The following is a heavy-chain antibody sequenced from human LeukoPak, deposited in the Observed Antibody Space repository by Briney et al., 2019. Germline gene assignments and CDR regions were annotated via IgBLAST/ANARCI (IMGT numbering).Heavy chain of an antibody. D-gene: IGHD6-19*01. Sequence: SETLSLTCTVSGGSISSSSYYWGWIRQPPGKGLEWIGSIYYSGSTYYNPSLKSRVTISVDTSKNQFSLKLSSVTAADTAVYYCARDLEAVADYWGQGTLVTVSS. CDR2: IYYSGST. CDR3: ARDLEAVADY. CDR1: GGSISSSSYY. J-gene: IGHJ4*02. V-gene: IGHV4-39*07.